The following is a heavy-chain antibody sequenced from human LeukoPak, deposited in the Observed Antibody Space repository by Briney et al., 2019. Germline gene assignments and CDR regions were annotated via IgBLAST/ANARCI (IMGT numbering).Heavy chain of an antibody. V-gene: IGHV3-30*03. CDR2: ISYDGSNK. D-gene: IGHD3-16*01. CDR1: GFTFSSYG. CDR3: ARDSRGVFRYYYGMDV. Sequence: GGSLRLSCAASGFTFSSYGMHWVRQAPGKGLEWVAVISYDGSNKYYADSVKGRFTISRDNSKNTLYLQMNSLRAEDTAVYYCARDSRGVFRYYYGMDVWGQGTTVTVSS. J-gene: IGHJ6*02.